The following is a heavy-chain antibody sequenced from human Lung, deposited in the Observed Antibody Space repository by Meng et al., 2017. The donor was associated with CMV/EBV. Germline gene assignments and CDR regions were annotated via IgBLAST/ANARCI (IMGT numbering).Heavy chain of an antibody. J-gene: IGHJ4*02. CDR1: GFTFSSYA. CDR3: VKDDTSGWGDY. CDR2: FYRGDFGT. V-gene: IGHV3-23*03. Sequence: GGSLRLXXAASGFTFSSYAMSWARQAPGKGLEWVSVFYRGDFGTNYVDSVKGRFTISKDYSSNTLYLQMNSLRVEDTAVYYCVKDDTSGWGDYWGQGTLVTVSS. D-gene: IGHD2-2*01.